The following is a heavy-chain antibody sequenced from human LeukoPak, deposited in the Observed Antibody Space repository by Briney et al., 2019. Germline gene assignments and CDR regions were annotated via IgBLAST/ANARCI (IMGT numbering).Heavy chain of an antibody. D-gene: IGHD3-22*01. V-gene: IGHV3-21*01. CDR1: GFTLSTYA. CDR3: ARGLHYYDSSGYYC. Sequence: PGGSLRLSCAASGFTLSTYAMNWVRQAPGKGLEWVSSISSSSSYIYYADSVKGRFTISRDNAKNSLYLQMNSLRAEDTAVYYCARGLHYYDSSGYYCWGQGTLVTVSS. J-gene: IGHJ4*02. CDR2: ISSSSSYI.